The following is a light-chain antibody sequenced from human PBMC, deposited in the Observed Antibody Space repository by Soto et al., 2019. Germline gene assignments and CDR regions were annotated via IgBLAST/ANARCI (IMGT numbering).Light chain of an antibody. CDR2: AAS. CDR1: QGIRND. Sequence: IQMTQSPSSLSASVGDGVTITCRASQGIRNDLDWFQQKPGKAPKLLIYAASNLQSGVPARFSGSGSGTEFSLTISSLQPEDFATYYCQQLNSYPLSFGGGTKVDIK. CDR3: QQLNSYPLS. J-gene: IGKJ4*01. V-gene: IGKV1-17*01.